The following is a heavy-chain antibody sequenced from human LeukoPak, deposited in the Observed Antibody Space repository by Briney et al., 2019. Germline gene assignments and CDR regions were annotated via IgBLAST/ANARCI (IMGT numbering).Heavy chain of an antibody. CDR2: IYTSGST. J-gene: IGHJ4*02. D-gene: IGHD5-18*01. CDR3: ARAGAVGAAMVTLFDY. V-gene: IGHV4-4*07. CDR1: GGSISSYY. Sequence: SETLSLTCTVSGGSISSYYWSWIRQPAGKGLGWIGRIYTSGSTNYNPSLKSRVTMSVDTSKNQFSLKLSSVTAADTAVYYCARAGAVGAAMVTLFDYWGQGTLVTVSS.